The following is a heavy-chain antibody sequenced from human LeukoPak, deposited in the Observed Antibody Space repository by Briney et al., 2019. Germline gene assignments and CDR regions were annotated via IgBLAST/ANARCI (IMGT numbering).Heavy chain of an antibody. V-gene: IGHV3-48*03. CDR3: ATSSVWYRFFGY. CDR1: AFTFSTYE. J-gene: IGHJ4*02. Sequence: GGSLRLSCAASAFTFSTYEMNWVRQAPGKGLEWVSYISSSGSTIYYADSVKGRFTISRDNAKNSLYLQMNSLRAEDTAIYYCATSSVWYRFFGYWGQGTLVTVSS. D-gene: IGHD6-19*01. CDR2: ISSSGSTI.